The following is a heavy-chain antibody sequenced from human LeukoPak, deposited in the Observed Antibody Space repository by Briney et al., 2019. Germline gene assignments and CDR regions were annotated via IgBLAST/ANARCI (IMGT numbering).Heavy chain of an antibody. CDR1: GISFSSYA. CDR2: ISSSGGST. Sequence: GGSLRLSCAASGISFSSYAVTWVRQAPGKGLEWVSSISSSGGSTYYADSVRGRFTVSRDNTMNTLYLQMNSLGAEDTAVYYCAKQSGAATVIDYWGQGTLVTVS. CDR3: AKQSGAATVIDY. D-gene: IGHD3-10*01. J-gene: IGHJ4*02. V-gene: IGHV3-23*01.